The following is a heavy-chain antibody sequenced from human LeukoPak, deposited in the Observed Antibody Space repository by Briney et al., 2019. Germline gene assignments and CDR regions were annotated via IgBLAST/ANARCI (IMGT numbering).Heavy chain of an antibody. V-gene: IGHV3-30*18. CDR2: ISYDGSNK. Sequence: GGSLRLSCAASGFTFSSFGMHWVRQAPGKGLEWVAVISYDGSNKYYADSVKGRFTISRDNSKNTLYLQMNSLRAEDTAVYYCAKGWRGFDYWGQGTVVTVSS. J-gene: IGHJ4*02. D-gene: IGHD5-24*01. CDR1: GFTFSSFG. CDR3: AKGWRGFDY.